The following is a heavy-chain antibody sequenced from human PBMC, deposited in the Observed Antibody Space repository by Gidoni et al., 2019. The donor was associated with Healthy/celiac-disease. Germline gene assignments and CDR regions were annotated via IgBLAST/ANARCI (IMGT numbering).Heavy chain of an antibody. CDR2: ISYDGSNK. J-gene: IGHJ5*02. Sequence: QVQLVESGGGVVQPGRSLRLSCAASGFPFSSYAMHWVRQAPGKGLEWVAVISYDGSNKYYADSVKGRFTISRDNSKNTLYLQMNSLRAEDTAVYYCARGLDDFWSGGNNWFDPWGQGTLVTVSS. CDR3: ARGLDDFWSGGNNWFDP. V-gene: IGHV3-30-3*01. D-gene: IGHD3-3*01. CDR1: GFPFSSYA.